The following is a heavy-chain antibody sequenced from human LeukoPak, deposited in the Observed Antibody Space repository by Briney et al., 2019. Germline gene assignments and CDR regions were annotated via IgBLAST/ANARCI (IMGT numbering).Heavy chain of an antibody. D-gene: IGHD7-27*01. CDR3: ARALTGEFDY. V-gene: IGHV3-33*01. CDR2: IWSDGNNK. Sequence: GGSLRPSCTASGFAFNTYGMHWVRQAPGKGLEWVAVIWSDGNNKYYADSVKGRFTISRDNSKNTLYLQMNSLRAEDTAVYYCARALTGEFDYWGQGTLVTASS. CDR1: GFAFNTYG. J-gene: IGHJ4*02.